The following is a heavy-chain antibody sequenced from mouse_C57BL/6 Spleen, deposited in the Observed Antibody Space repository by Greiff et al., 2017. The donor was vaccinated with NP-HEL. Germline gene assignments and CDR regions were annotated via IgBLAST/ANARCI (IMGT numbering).Heavy chain of an antibody. V-gene: IGHV1-26*01. CDR1: GYTFTDYY. Sequence: EVQLQQSGPELVKPGASVKISCKASGYTFTDYYMNWVKQSHGKSLEWIGDINPNNGGTSYNQKFKGKATLTVDKSSSTAYMELRSLTSEDSAVYYCARRYDVPYCAMDYWGQGTSVTVSS. J-gene: IGHJ4*01. CDR3: ARRYDVPYCAMDY. CDR2: INPNNGGT. D-gene: IGHD2-14*01.